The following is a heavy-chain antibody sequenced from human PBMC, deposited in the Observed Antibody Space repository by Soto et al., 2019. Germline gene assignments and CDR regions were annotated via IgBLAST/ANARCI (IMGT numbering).Heavy chain of an antibody. J-gene: IGHJ4*02. CDR1: GFTFSSYA. CDR2: ISGSGGST. CDR3: ARGTRTFDY. V-gene: IGHV3-23*01. D-gene: IGHD1-7*01. Sequence: GGSLRLSCAASGFTFSSYAMSWVRQAPGKGLEWVSAISGSGGSTYYADSVKGRVTMTRNTSISTAYMELSSLRSEDTAVYYCARGTRTFDYWGQGTLVTVSS.